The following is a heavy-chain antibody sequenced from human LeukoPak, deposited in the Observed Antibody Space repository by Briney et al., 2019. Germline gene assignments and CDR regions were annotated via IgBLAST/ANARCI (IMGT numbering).Heavy chain of an antibody. V-gene: IGHV4-39*07. J-gene: IGHJ5*02. Sequence: PSETLSLTCTVSGGSISSSSYYWGWIRQPPGKGLEWIGSIYYSGSTYYNPSLKSRVTISVDTSKNQFSLKLSSVTAADTAVYYCARGRWLRNYNWFDPWGQGTLVTVSS. D-gene: IGHD5-12*01. CDR1: GGSISSSSYY. CDR3: ARGRWLRNYNWFDP. CDR2: IYYSGST.